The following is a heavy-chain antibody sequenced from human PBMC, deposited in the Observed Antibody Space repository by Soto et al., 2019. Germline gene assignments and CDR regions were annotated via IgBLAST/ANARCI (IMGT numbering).Heavy chain of an antibody. CDR2: ISSSGTTI. CDR3: ARDKPGYGKTMCDY. Sequence: EVQLVESGGGLVQSGGSLRLSCATSGFTFSTYSMNWVRQAPGKGLEWVSYISSSGTTIYYADSVKGRFTVSRDNAKNSLFLQMNSLRDDDTAVYYCARDKPGYGKTMCDYWGQGTLVTVSS. V-gene: IGHV3-48*02. CDR1: GFTFSTYS. J-gene: IGHJ4*02. D-gene: IGHD5-12*01.